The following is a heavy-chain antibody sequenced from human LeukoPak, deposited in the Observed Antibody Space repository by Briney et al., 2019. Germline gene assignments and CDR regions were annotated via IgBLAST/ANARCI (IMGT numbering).Heavy chain of an antibody. CDR3: ASLPFDDYGDYVDY. V-gene: IGHV3-30*04. CDR1: GFTFSSYA. D-gene: IGHD4-17*01. CDR2: ISYDGSNK. J-gene: IGHJ4*02. Sequence: GGSLRLSCAASGFTFSSYAMHWVRQAPGKGLEWVAVISYDGSNKYYADSVKGRFTISRDNSKNTLYLQMNSLRAEDTAVYYCASLPFDDYGDYVDYWGQGTLVTVSS.